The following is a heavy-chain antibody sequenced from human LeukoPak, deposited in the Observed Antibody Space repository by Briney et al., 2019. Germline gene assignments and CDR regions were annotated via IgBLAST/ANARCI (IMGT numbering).Heavy chain of an antibody. CDR2: ITTYTGNT. J-gene: IGHJ4*02. Sequence: ASVKVSCKASGYIFSNHGISWVRQAPGEGLEWMGWITTYTGNTAYAQSFQGRVTMTTDTSTSTAYMELRSLRSDDTAVYYCARDFSSGVVVAAPVEGYYFDYWGQGTLVTVSS. CDR1: GYIFSNHG. V-gene: IGHV1-18*01. D-gene: IGHD2-15*01. CDR3: ARDFSSGVVVAAPVEGYYFDY.